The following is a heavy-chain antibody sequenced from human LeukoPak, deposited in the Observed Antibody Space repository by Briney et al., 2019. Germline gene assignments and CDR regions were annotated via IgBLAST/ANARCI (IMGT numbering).Heavy chain of an antibody. Sequence: GGSLRLSCAASGFTFSSYWMHWVRQAPGKGLVWVSRINSDGRSTSYADSVKGRFTISRDNAKNTLYLQMSSLRAEDTAVYYCARVRYSYDSSGIDYWGQGTLVTVSS. V-gene: IGHV3-74*01. CDR3: ARVRYSYDSSGIDY. CDR2: INSDGRST. CDR1: GFTFSSYW. D-gene: IGHD3-22*01. J-gene: IGHJ4*02.